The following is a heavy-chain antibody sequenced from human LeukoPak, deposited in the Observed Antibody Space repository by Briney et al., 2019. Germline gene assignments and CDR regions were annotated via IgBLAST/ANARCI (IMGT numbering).Heavy chain of an antibody. CDR1: GFSFSSYA. CDR3: AKGEGGDYWPFDY. V-gene: IGHV3-23*01. J-gene: IGHJ4*02. D-gene: IGHD4-17*01. CDR2: INGRGDST. Sequence: GGSLRLSCAASGFSFSSYAMSWVRQAPGKGLEWVSGINGRGDSTVYADSVKGRFTISRDNSKNTLCLQMNSLRAEDTAVYYCAKGEGGDYWPFDYWGQGTLVTVSS.